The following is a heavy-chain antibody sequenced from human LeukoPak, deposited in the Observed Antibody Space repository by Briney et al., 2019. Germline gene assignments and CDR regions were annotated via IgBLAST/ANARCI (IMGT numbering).Heavy chain of an antibody. CDR3: ARDLIAAAGTG. D-gene: IGHD6-13*01. V-gene: IGHV3-7*03. Sequence: GGSLRLSCAASGFTFSNYWMSWVRQAPGKGLEWVANIEQDGSEKYYVDSVRGRFTISRDNAKNSLFLQMNTLRAEDTAVYYCARDLIAAAGTGWGQGTLVTVSS. CDR2: IEQDGSEK. CDR1: GFTFSNYW. J-gene: IGHJ4*02.